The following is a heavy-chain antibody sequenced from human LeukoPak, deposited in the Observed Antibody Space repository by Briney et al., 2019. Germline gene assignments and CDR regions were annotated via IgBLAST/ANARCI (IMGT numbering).Heavy chain of an antibody. CDR1: GGSFSGYY. CDR3: ASHDLNFDY. Sequence: SETLSLTCAVYGGSFSGYYWSWIRQPPGKGLEWIGEINHSGSTNYNPSLKSRVTISVDTSKNQFSLKLSSVTAADTAVYYCASHDLNFDYWGQGTLVTVSS. CDR2: INHSGST. V-gene: IGHV4-34*01. J-gene: IGHJ4*02.